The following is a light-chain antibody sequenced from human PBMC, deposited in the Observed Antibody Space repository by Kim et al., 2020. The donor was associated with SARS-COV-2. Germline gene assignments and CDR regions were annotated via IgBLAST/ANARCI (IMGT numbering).Light chain of an antibody. CDR1: KLGDKY. Sequence: SGSPGQTASITCSGDKLGDKYACWYQQKPGPSPVLVIYQDSKRPSGIPERFSGSNSGNTATLTISGTQAMDEADYYCQAWDSSTVVFGGGTQLTVL. CDR3: QAWDSSTVV. CDR2: QDS. J-gene: IGLJ2*01. V-gene: IGLV3-1*01.